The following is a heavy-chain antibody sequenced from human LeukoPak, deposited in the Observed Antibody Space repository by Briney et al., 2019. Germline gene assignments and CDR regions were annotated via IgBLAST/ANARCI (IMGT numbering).Heavy chain of an antibody. CDR3: ARYISSYGYYY. CDR2: INPNSGGT. CDR1: GYTFTGYY. Sequence: ASVTVSCKASGYTFTGYYMHWVRQAPGQGLEWMGWINPNSGGTNYAQKFQGRVTMTRDTSISTAYMELTRLRSDDTAVYYCARYISSYGYYYWGQGTLVTVSS. V-gene: IGHV1-2*02. J-gene: IGHJ4*02. D-gene: IGHD5-18*01.